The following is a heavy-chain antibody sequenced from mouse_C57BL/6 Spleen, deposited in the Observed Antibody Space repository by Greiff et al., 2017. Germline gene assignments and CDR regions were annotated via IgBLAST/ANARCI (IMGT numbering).Heavy chain of an antibody. Sequence: VQLQQPGAELVKPGASVKLSCKASGYTFTSYWMHWVKQRPGQGLEWIGMIYPNSGSTNYNEKFKSKATRTGDKSSNTAYMQISGLTSEDSAVYYCSRDYYGSRLDYWGQGTSLTVSS. CDR2: IYPNSGST. D-gene: IGHD1-1*01. CDR1: GYTFTSYW. CDR3: SRDYYGSRLDY. V-gene: IGHV1-64*01. J-gene: IGHJ2*02.